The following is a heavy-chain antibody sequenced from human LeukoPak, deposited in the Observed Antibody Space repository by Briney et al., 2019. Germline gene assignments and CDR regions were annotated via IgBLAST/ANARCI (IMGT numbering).Heavy chain of an antibody. Sequence: GGSLRLSCAASAFSFSDYSMNWVRQAPGKGLEWVSSISSRSRHVYYAASVQGRFTISRDDAKNSPSLQMNSLRGEDMAVYYCEKDLMGRFLMGGTTAYLHHWGQGTLVTVSS. CDR3: EKDLMGRFLMGGTTAYLHH. V-gene: IGHV3-21*01. CDR2: ISSRSRHV. CDR1: AFSFSDYS. J-gene: IGHJ1*01. D-gene: IGHD1-1*01.